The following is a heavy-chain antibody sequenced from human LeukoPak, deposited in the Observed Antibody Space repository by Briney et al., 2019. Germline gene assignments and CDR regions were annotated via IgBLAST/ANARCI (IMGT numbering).Heavy chain of an antibody. Sequence: MASETLSLTCAVYGGSFSGYYWSWIRQPPGKGLEWIGEINHSGSTNYNPSLKSRVTISVDTSKNQFSLKLSSVTAAATAVYYCARVLTAAAGTAWGQGTLVTVSS. CDR1: GGSFSGYY. J-gene: IGHJ5*02. D-gene: IGHD6-13*01. CDR3: ARVLTAAAGTA. V-gene: IGHV4-34*01. CDR2: INHSGST.